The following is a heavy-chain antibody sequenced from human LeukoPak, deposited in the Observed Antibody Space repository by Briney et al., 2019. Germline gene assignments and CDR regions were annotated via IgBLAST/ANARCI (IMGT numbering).Heavy chain of an antibody. D-gene: IGHD4-23*01. CDR2: INPSGGST. Sequence: ASVKVSCKASGYTFTSYYMHWVRQAPGQGLEWMGIINPSGGSTSYAQKFQGRVTMTRDMSTSTVYMELSRLRSDDTAVYYCASTNDYGGHFDYGGQGPLVTVSS. CDR1: GYTFTSYY. J-gene: IGHJ4*02. V-gene: IGHV1-46*01. CDR3: ASTNDYGGHFDY.